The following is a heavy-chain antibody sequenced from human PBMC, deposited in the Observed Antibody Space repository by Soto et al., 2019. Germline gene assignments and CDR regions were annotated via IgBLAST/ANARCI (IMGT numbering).Heavy chain of an antibody. J-gene: IGHJ4*02. CDR1: GFTFSSYW. D-gene: IGHD6-25*01. Sequence: EVQLVESGGGLVQTGGSLRLSCAASGFTFSSYWMHWVRQAPGKGLVWVSRINNDGSSTTYADSVKGRFTISRDNAKNTLYLQMNSLRDEDRAVYYCAKESGAQSGLLDYWGQGTLVTVSS. V-gene: IGHV3-74*01. CDR2: INNDGSST. CDR3: AKESGAQSGLLDY.